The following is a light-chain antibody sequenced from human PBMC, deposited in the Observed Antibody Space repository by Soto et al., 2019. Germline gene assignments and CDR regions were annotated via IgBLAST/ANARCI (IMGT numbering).Light chain of an antibody. Sequence: EIVLTQSPGTLSLSPGERATLSCRASQSVSSSYLAWYQQKPGQAPRLLIHGVSTRATGIPDRFSGSGSGTDFTLTISRLEPEDFAVYHCQQYVTSPYIFGQGTKLEI. V-gene: IGKV3-20*01. CDR2: GVS. J-gene: IGKJ2*01. CDR1: QSVSSSY. CDR3: QQYVTSPYI.